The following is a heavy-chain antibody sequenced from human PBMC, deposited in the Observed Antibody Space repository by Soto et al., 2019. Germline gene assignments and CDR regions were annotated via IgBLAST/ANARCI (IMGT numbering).Heavy chain of an antibody. J-gene: IGHJ3*01. CDR2: ISTSGRNI. Sequence: GGSLRLSCAAVGFIFSDYEMNWVRQAPGKGLEWISYISTSGRNIYYADSVKGRFSIYRDNTEKSLYLQMNSLRDDDTAVYYCARELESEFGDDASDLWGQGTMVTVSS. D-gene: IGHD3-3*01. CDR1: GFIFSDYE. V-gene: IGHV3-48*03. CDR3: ARELESEFGDDASDL.